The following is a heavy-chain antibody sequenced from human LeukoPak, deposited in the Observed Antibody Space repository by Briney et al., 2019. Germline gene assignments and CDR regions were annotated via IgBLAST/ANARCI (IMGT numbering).Heavy chain of an antibody. Sequence: SETLSLTCTVSGGSISSYFWSWIRQPPGKGMEWIGYIYHTGSTNYNPSLESRVTISVDTSKNQFPLNLTSVTAADTALYYCARLTHYYDSSGYYCFDPWGQGTLVTVSS. J-gene: IGHJ5*02. V-gene: IGHV4-59*01. CDR1: GGSISSYF. CDR3: ARLTHYYDSSGYYCFDP. D-gene: IGHD3-22*01. CDR2: IYHTGST.